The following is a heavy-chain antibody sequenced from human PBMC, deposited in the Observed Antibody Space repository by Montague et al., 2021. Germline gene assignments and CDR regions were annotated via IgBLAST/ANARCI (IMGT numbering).Heavy chain of an antibody. CDR3: AHTHHVIPFSFYMDV. CDR1: VFSLTTSGVG. CDR2: IYWDADK. Sequence: PALVKPTQTLTLTCTFSVFSLTTSGVGVGWIRQPPGKALEWLGVIYWDADKRYSPSLQNRLIITHDASRNQVILTLNDLDPMDTGTYFCAHTHHVIPFSFYMDVWGKGTTVTVSS. V-gene: IGHV2-5*02. J-gene: IGHJ6*03. D-gene: IGHD2-21*01.